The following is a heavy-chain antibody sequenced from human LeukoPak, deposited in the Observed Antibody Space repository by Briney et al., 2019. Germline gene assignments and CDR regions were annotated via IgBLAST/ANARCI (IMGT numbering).Heavy chain of an antibody. CDR3: ARDSPIVVVPAGPFDP. CDR2: ISSSGSTI. V-gene: IGHV3-48*03. J-gene: IGHJ5*02. CDR1: GFTFSSYE. D-gene: IGHD2-2*01. Sequence: GGSLRLSCAASGFTFSSYEMNWVRQAPGKGLEWVSYISSSGSTIYDADSVKGRFTISRDNAKNSLYLQMNSLRAEDTAVYYCARDSPIVVVPAGPFDPWGQGTLVTVSS.